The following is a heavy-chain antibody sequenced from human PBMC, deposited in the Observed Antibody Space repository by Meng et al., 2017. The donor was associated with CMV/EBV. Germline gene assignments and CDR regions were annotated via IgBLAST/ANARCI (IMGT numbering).Heavy chain of an antibody. Sequence: GESLKISCAASGFTFSSYSMNWVRQAPGKGLEWVSSISSSSSYIYYADSVKGRFTISRDNAKNSLYLQMNSLRAEDTAVYYCTTDFILMVYDAVDWAWGQGTLVTVSS. CDR3: TTDFILMVYDAVDWA. J-gene: IGHJ5*02. D-gene: IGHD2-8*01. V-gene: IGHV3-21*01. CDR2: ISSSSSYI. CDR1: GFTFSSYS.